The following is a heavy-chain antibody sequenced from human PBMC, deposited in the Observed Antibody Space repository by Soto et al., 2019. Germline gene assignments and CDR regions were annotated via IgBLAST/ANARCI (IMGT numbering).Heavy chain of an antibody. J-gene: IGHJ6*02. Sequence: GGSLRLSCAASGFTFSSYSMNWVRQAPGKELEWVSSISSSSSYIYYADSVKGRFTISRDNAKNSLYLQMNSLRAEDTAVYYCARDEGYCSSTSCYYYYYGMDVWGQGTTVTVSS. CDR3: ARDEGYCSSTSCYYYYYGMDV. CDR2: ISSSSSYI. CDR1: GFTFSSYS. D-gene: IGHD2-2*01. V-gene: IGHV3-21*01.